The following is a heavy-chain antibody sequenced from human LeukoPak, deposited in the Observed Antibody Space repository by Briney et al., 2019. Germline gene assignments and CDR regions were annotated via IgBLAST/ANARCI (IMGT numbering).Heavy chain of an antibody. CDR1: GFTFSSYS. D-gene: IGHD3-22*01. CDR3: ARDLDYYDSSGYYYPAAYDY. J-gene: IGHJ4*02. Sequence: GGSLRLSCAASGFTFSSYSMNWVRQAPGKGLEWVSYISSSSSTIYYADSVKGRFTISRDNAKNSLYLQMNSLRAEDTAVYYCARDLDYYDSSGYYYPAAYDYWGQGTLVTVSS. V-gene: IGHV3-48*01. CDR2: ISSSSSTI.